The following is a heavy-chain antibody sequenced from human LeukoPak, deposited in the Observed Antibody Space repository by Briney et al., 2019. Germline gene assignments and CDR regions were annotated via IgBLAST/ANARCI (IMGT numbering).Heavy chain of an antibody. Sequence: GGTLRLSCAASVFTFSSYEMNWVRQAPGKGREWVSYITSSGSTNYADSVKGRFTISRDNAKNSLDLQMNSLRAEDTAVYYCARGFSGYSYGSDYWGQGTLVTVSS. J-gene: IGHJ4*02. D-gene: IGHD5-18*01. CDR1: VFTFSSYE. CDR2: ITSSGST. CDR3: ARGFSGYSYGSDY. V-gene: IGHV3-48*03.